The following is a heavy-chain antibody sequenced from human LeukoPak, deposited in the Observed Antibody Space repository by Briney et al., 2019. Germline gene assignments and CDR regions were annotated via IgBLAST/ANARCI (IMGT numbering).Heavy chain of an antibody. V-gene: IGHV3-48*03. CDR1: GFTFSSYE. CDR2: ISSSGSTI. Sequence: GGSLRLSCAASGFTFSSYEMNWVRQAPGKGLEWVSYISSSGSTIYYADSVKGRFTISRDSAKNSLYLQMNSLRAEDTAVYYCARIGVSSKTRGDYFDYWGQGTLVTVSS. D-gene: IGHD1-26*01. J-gene: IGHJ4*02. CDR3: ARIGVSSKTRGDYFDY.